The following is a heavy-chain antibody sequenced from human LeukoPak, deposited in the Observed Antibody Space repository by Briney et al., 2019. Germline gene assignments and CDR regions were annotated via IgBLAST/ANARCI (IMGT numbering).Heavy chain of an antibody. CDR2: IYHSGST. CDR3: ARVRRGCNRGECTLIYYNYYYMDV. V-gene: IGHV4-38-2*02. J-gene: IGHJ6*03. CDR1: GYSISSAYY. D-gene: IGHD2/OR15-2a*01. Sequence: SETLSLTCTVSGYSISSAYYWGWIRQPPGKGLEWIGTIYHSGSTYYNTSFKSRVTISVDMSKSQFSLKLSSVTAADTAVYYCARVRRGCNRGECTLIYYNYYYMDVWGKGTTVTVSS.